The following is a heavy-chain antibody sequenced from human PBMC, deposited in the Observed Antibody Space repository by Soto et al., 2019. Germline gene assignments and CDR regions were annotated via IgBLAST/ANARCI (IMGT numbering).Heavy chain of an antibody. V-gene: IGHV1-69*01. D-gene: IGHD4-17*01. CDR3: ATLNLDDYGDAEGGY. J-gene: IGHJ4*02. CDR1: GGTFSSYA. CDR2: IIPIFGTA. Sequence: QVQLVQSGAEVKKPGSSVKVSCKASGGTFSSYAISWVRQAPGQGLEWMGGIIPIFGTANYAQTFQGRVTITADESTSAAYMELSSLRSEDTAVYYCATLNLDDYGDAEGGYWGQGTLVTVSS.